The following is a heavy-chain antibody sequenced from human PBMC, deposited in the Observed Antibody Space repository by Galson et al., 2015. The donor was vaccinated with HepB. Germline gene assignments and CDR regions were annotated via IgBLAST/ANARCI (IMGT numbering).Heavy chain of an antibody. CDR3: ARAGKKGDTAMGRGTYYFDY. V-gene: IGHV1-2*05. D-gene: IGHD5-18*01. J-gene: IGHJ4*02. CDR2: INPNSGGT. CDR1: GYTFTGYY. Sequence: SVKVSCKASGYTFTGYYMHWVRQAPGQGLEWMGRINPNSGGTNYAQKFQGRVTMTRDTSISTAYMELSRLRSDDTVVYYCARAGKKGDTAMGRGTYYFDYWGQGTLVTVSS.